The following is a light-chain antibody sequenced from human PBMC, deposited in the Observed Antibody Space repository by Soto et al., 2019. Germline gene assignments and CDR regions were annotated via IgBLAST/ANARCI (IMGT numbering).Light chain of an antibody. CDR3: XQYXHWPPLT. CDR1: QSVGRN. J-gene: IGKJ4*01. V-gene: IGKV3-15*01. Sequence: EIVMTQSPATLSVSPGERATLSCRASQSVGRNLAWYQQKPGQAPRLLIYGASTRATGIPARFSGSGSGTXXXXXXXXXXXXXFAIYXXXQYXHWPPLTFGGGTKVEIK. CDR2: GAS.